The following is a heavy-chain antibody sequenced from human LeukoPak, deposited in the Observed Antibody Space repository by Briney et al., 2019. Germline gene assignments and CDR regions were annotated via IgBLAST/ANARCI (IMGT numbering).Heavy chain of an antibody. CDR2: INWNGGST. CDR1: GFTFDDYG. D-gene: IGHD3-22*01. CDR3: ARTPFYDSSGYPYYYYMDV. Sequence: GGSLRLSCAASGFTFDDYGMSWVRQAPGKGLEWVSGINWNGGSTGYADSVKGRFIISRDNAKNSLYLQMNSLRAEDTTLYYCARTPFYDSSGYPYYYYMDVWGRGTTVTVSS. J-gene: IGHJ6*03. V-gene: IGHV3-20*04.